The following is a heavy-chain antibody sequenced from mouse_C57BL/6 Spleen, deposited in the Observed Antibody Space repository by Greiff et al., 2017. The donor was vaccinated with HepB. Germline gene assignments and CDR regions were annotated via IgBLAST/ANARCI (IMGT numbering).Heavy chain of an antibody. CDR2: IDPSDSYT. Sequence: QVQLQQSGAELVRPGTSVKLSCKASGYTFTSYWMHWVKQRPGQGLEWIGVIDPSDSYTNYNQKFKGKATLTVDTSSSTAYMQLSSLTSEDSAVYYCARGPGGHWYFDVWGTGTTVTVSS. CDR1: GYTFTSYW. V-gene: IGHV1-59*01. D-gene: IGHD4-1*01. CDR3: ARGPGGHWYFDV. J-gene: IGHJ1*03.